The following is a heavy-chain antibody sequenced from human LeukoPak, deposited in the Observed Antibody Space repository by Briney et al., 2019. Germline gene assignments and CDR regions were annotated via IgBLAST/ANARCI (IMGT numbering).Heavy chain of an antibody. J-gene: IGHJ6*02. CDR1: GGSISSSSYY. D-gene: IGHD3-22*01. CDR3: ARHDRLYYYYGMDV. CDR2: IYYSGST. Sequence: SETLSLTCTVSGGSISSSSYYWGWIRQPPGKGLEWIGSIYYSGSTYYNPSLKSRVTISVDTSKNQFSLKPSSVTAADTAVYYCARHDRLYYYYGMDVWGQGTTVTVSS. V-gene: IGHV4-39*01.